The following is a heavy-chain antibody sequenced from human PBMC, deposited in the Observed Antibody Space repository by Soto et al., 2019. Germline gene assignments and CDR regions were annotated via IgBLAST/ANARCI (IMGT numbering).Heavy chain of an antibody. J-gene: IGHJ4*02. V-gene: IGHV3-23*01. CDR1: GFTFSSYA. Sequence: VQLLESGGGLVQPGGSLRLSCAASGFTFSSYAMSWVRQAPGKGLEWVSVISDSGVDTYYADSVKGRFTISRDNSNNTLYLQMNSLRAEDTAVYYCAKEGTTVTTPVDYWGQGTLVTVSS. D-gene: IGHD4-17*01. CDR3: AKEGTTVTTPVDY. CDR2: ISDSGVDT.